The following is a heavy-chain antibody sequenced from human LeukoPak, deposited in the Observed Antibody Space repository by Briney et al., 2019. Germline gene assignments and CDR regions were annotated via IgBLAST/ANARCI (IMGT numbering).Heavy chain of an antibody. CDR3: AKCGGDCYLFDY. V-gene: IGHV3-23*01. Sequence: GGPLRLSCAASGFTFNSYAMIWVRQAPAKGLEGVSAISGSGVSTYYADSVKGRFTISRDNSKNTLYLQMNSLRAEDTAVYYCAKCGGDCYLFDYWGQGTLVTVSS. CDR1: GFTFNSYA. D-gene: IGHD2-21*02. CDR2: ISGSGVST. J-gene: IGHJ4*02.